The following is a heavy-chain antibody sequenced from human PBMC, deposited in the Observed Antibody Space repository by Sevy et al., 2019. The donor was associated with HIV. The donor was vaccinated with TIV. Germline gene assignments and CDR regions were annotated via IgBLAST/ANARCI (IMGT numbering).Heavy chain of an antibody. CDR2: ISSSADTK. Sequence: WGSLRLSCAASGFTFSSYEMNWVRQAPGKALEWVSYISSSADTKYYADSVRGRFTISRDNAKKSLYLQMNSLRAEDTAVYYCAKRGGQYGLGMDIWGQGTTVTVSS. D-gene: IGHD3-16*01. J-gene: IGHJ6*02. CDR3: AKRGGQYGLGMDI. V-gene: IGHV3-48*03. CDR1: GFTFSSYE.